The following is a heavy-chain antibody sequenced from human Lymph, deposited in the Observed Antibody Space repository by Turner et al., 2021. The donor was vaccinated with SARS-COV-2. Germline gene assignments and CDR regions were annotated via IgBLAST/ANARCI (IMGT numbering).Heavy chain of an antibody. CDR2: ICHSGNT. CDR3: ATKYCSGGSCSYFDS. J-gene: IGHJ4*02. Sequence: QVQLQESGPGLVKPSGTLSPTCAVSGGSISSSKWWNWVRQPPGKGLEWIGEICHSGNTNYNPSLKSRVTTSVDKSKNQFSLKLSSVTAADSAVYYCATKYCSGGSCSYFDSWGQGTLVTVSS. V-gene: IGHV4-4*02. CDR1: GGSISSSKW. D-gene: IGHD2-15*01.